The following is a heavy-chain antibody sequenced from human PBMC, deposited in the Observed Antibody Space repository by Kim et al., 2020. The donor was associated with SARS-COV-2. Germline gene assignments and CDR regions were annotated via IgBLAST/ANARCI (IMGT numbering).Heavy chain of an antibody. J-gene: IGHJ4*02. CDR3: ARGAPILATNTFDY. V-gene: IGHV3-74*01. D-gene: IGHD2-21*01. Sequence: GGSLRLSCATSGLTFSSYWMHWVRQAPGKGLVWVSRINGDGSTTEYADSVRGRFTISRDNAKNTLYLQMNSLSAEDTAIYYCARGAPILATNTFDYWGQG. CDR2: INGDGSTT. CDR1: GLTFSSYW.